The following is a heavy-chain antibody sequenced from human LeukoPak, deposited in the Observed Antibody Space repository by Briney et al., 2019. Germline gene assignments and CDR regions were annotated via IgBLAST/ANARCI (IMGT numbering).Heavy chain of an antibody. CDR3: ARDIAYYYDSSGYGAFDI. CDR1: GFSFSDYN. D-gene: IGHD3-22*01. CDR2: ITSTGTYI. Sequence: PGGSLRLSCAASGFSFSDYNMNWVRQAPGKALEWVSSITSTGTYIFYGDSVKGPFTISRDNAKNSLYLQMNSLRAEDTAVYYCARDIAYYYDSSGYGAFDIWGQGTMVTVSS. V-gene: IGHV3-21*01. J-gene: IGHJ3*02.